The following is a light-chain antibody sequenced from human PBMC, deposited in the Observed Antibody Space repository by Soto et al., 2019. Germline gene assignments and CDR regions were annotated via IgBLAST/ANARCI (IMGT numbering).Light chain of an antibody. V-gene: IGKV1-6*01. CDR3: LQAPSYPFT. Sequence: AIQVTQSPSSLSASVGDRVTITCRASEDIRNDLGWYQQKPGEAPNLLIFAASTLQIGVPSRLSGSGSGTDFTLTISSLQPEDFATYYCLQAPSYPFTFGPGTKVDVK. CDR1: EDIRND. J-gene: IGKJ3*01. CDR2: AAS.